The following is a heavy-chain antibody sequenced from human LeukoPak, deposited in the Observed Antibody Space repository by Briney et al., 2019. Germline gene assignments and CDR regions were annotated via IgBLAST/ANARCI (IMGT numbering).Heavy chain of an antibody. CDR1: GYRFTNYW. CDR2: IYPGDSDT. J-gene: IGHJ4*02. V-gene: IGHV5-51*01. D-gene: IGHD6-19*01. CDR3: VKSYSRDWGNFDY. Sequence: GESLQISCKGSGYRFTNYWIGWLRQMHGKGLEWTGIIYPGDSDTRYSPSFQGQVTISADKSISTAYLQWSSLKASDTAMYYCVKSYSRDWGNFDYWGQGTLVTVSS.